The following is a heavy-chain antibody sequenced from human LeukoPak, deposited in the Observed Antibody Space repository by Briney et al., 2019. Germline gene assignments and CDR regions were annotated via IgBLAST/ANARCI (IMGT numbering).Heavy chain of an antibody. J-gene: IGHJ5*02. CDR2: IYHSGST. CDR1: GASMSSSY. Sequence: SETLSLTCAVSGASMSSSYWGWIRQPPGKGLEWIGSIYHSGSTYYNPSLKSRVTISVDTSKNQFSLKLSSVTAADTAVYYCAGASYQLPVGNWFDPWGQGTLVTVSS. D-gene: IGHD2-2*01. CDR3: AGASYQLPVGNWFDP. V-gene: IGHV4-38-2*01.